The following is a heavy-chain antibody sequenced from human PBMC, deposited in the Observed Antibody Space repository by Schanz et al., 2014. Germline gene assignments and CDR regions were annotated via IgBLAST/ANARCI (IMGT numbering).Heavy chain of an antibody. D-gene: IGHD1-26*01. J-gene: IGHJ3*02. Sequence: QVQLVQSGAEVKKPGSSMKVSCKASGGTFNSYTINWVRQAPGQGLEWMGRIIPILGIANYAQKFQGRVTITADRSTSTAYMELSSLRDEDTALYCCARGTMPGAFDIWGQGTMVTVSS. CDR2: IIPILGIA. CDR1: GGTFNSYT. CDR3: ARGTMPGAFDI. V-gene: IGHV1-69*02.